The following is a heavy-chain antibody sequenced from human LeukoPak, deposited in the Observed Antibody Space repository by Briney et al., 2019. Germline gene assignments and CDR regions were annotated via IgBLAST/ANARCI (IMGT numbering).Heavy chain of an antibody. V-gene: IGHV4-34*01. CDR2: INHSGNT. D-gene: IGHD2-21*02. CDR1: GGSFSGYY. CDR3: AREAYCGGDCYSGFDY. Sequence: PSETLSLTCAVYGGSFSGYYWSWIRQPPGKGLEWIGEINHSGNTNSNPSLKSRVTISVDTSKNQFSLKLSSVTAADTAVYYCAREAYCGGDCYSGFDYWGQGTLVTVSS. J-gene: IGHJ4*02.